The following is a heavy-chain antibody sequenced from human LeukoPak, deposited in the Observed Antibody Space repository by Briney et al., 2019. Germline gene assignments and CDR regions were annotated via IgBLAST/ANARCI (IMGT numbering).Heavy chain of an antibody. D-gene: IGHD3-22*01. CDR1: GFTFSSYA. CDR3: AKFDDSSGYYRY. J-gene: IGHJ4*02. CDR2: INGSGGST. V-gene: IGHV3-23*01. Sequence: PGGSLRLSCAASGFTFSSYAMSWVRQAPGKGLEWVSAINGSGGSTYCADSVKGRFTISRDNSKNTLYLQMNSLRAEDTAVYYCAKFDDSSGYYRYWGQGTLVTVSS.